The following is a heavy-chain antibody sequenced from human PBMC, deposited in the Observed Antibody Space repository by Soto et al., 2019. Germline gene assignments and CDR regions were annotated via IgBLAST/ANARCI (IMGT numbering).Heavy chain of an antibody. Sequence: GSRRLSCAASGFTFSSYAMSWVRQAPGKGLEWVSAISGIGHSTYYADSVKGRFTISRDNSKNTLYLQMNSLRAEDTAVYYCAKRIMATIGHFDSWGQGTPGHRLL. J-gene: IGHJ4*02. D-gene: IGHD5-12*01. V-gene: IGHV3-23*01. CDR1: GFTFSSYA. CDR2: ISGIGHST. CDR3: AKRIMATIGHFDS.